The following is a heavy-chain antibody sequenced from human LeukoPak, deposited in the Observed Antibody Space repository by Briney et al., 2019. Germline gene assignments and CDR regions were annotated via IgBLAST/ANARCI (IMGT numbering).Heavy chain of an antibody. CDR3: TRDEGLVAGIWRAYDI. D-gene: IGHD6-19*01. V-gene: IGHV3-23*01. CDR2: ITGGGENS. Sequence: GGSLRLSCEASGFTFSNYAMSWMRQAPGKGLEWVSLITGGGENSYYTDSEKGRFTLSRDNSKNTLFLQMDSLRAEDTAVYYCTRDEGLVAGIWRAYDIWGQGTMVTVSS. J-gene: IGHJ3*02. CDR1: GFTFSNYA.